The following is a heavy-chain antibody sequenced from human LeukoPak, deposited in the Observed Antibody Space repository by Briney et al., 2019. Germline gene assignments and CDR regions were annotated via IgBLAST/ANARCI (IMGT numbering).Heavy chain of an antibody. CDR3: AREGSGSYYNWFDP. Sequence: SETLSLTCTVSGGSISYYYWSWIRQPPGKGLEWIGYIYNGGSTNYNPSLKSRVTISVDTSKNQFSLKLNSVTAADTAVYYCAREGSGSYYNWFDPWGQGTLVTVSS. CDR2: IYNGGST. V-gene: IGHV4-59*01. D-gene: IGHD3-10*01. J-gene: IGHJ5*02. CDR1: GGSISYYY.